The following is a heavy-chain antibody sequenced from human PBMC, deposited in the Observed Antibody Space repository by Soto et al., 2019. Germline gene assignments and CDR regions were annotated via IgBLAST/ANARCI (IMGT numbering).Heavy chain of an antibody. Sequence: QVQLVQSGAEVKKPGSSVKVSCKASGGTFSSYTFSWVRQAPGQGLEWMGRIIPMLGIANYAQKFQGRVTITADKSTSTAYMELSSLRSEYTAEYYCAKRGYSYGFVIYWGQGTLVTVSS. J-gene: IGHJ4*02. CDR1: GGTFSSYT. CDR3: AKRGYSYGFVIY. CDR2: IIPMLGIA. V-gene: IGHV1-69*02. D-gene: IGHD5-18*01.